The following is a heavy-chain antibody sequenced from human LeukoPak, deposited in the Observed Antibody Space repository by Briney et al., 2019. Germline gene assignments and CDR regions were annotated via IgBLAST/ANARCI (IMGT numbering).Heavy chain of an antibody. CDR3: ARLGSRYSGSYLARYYYYYMDV. D-gene: IGHD1-26*01. CDR2: IYPADSDT. J-gene: IGHJ6*03. CDR1: GYSFTSYW. Sequence: GESLKISCKGSGYSFTSYWIGWVRQMPGKGLEWMGIIYPADSDTRYNPSFQGQVTISADKSISTAYLQWSSLKASDTAMYYCARLGSRYSGSYLARYYYYYMDVWGKGTTVTVSS. V-gene: IGHV5-51*01.